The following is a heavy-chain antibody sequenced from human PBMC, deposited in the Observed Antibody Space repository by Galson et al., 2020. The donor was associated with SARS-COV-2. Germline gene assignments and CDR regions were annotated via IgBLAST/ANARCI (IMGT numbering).Heavy chain of an antibody. CDR3: ARGDMGNEYFDY. CDR2: IYSEGSST. V-gene: IGHV3-74*01. D-gene: IGHD7-27*01. Sequence: GGSLRLSCAVSGFTFSSYWMHWVRQAPGKGLVWVSRIYSEGSSTSYADSVKGRFTISGDNAKNTLYLQMNSLRAEDTAVYYCARGDMGNEYFDYWGQGTLVTVSS. J-gene: IGHJ4*02. CDR1: GFTFSSYW.